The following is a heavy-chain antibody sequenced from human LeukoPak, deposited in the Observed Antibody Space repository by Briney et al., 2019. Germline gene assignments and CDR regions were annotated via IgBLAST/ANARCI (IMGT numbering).Heavy chain of an antibody. CDR1: GFTFDDYA. V-gene: IGHV3-9*01. D-gene: IGHD3-10*02. J-gene: IGHJ3*02. Sequence: PGRSLRLSCAASGFTFDDYAMHWVRQAPGKGLERVSGISWNSGSIGYADSVKGRFTISRDNAKNSLYLQMNSLRAEDTALYYCAEDTRLFGELHDAFDIWGQGTMVTVSS. CDR2: ISWNSGSI. CDR3: AEDTRLFGELHDAFDI.